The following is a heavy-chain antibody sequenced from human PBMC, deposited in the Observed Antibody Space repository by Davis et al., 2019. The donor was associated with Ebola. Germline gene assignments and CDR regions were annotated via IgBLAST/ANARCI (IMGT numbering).Heavy chain of an antibody. V-gene: IGHV5-51*01. CDR3: ARLLSTMYYFDY. D-gene: IGHD2-2*01. J-gene: IGHJ4*02. CDR2: IYHGDSET. Sequence: GESLKISCKGSGYSFTSYWIGWVRQMPGKGLEWMGIIYHGDSETRYSPSFPGQVTISADKSISTAYLQWSSLKAADNAMYYCARLLSTMYYFDYWGQGTLVTVSS. CDR1: GYSFTSYW.